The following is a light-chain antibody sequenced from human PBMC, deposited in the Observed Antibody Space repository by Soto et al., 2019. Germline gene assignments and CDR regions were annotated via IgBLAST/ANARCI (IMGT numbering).Light chain of an antibody. CDR1: QSIGRN. CDR3: QQRRSWTVP. J-gene: IGKJ5*01. V-gene: IGKV3-15*01. CDR2: GAS. Sequence: EIVGTQSPATLSVSPGARVTLSGMASQSIGRNLAWCQQTPGQAPRLLIYGASTRATGIPARFSGCGSGTEFTLTISNLQPEDFAVYYCQQRRSWTVPFGLGTRLEIK.